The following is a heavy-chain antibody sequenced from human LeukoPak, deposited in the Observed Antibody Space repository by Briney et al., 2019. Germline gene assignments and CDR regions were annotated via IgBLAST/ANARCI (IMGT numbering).Heavy chain of an antibody. J-gene: IGHJ4*02. CDR2: MNPNSGNT. CDR3: ARGAGGSSHFVY. Sequence: ASVKVSCKASGYTFTSYDINWVRQATGQGLEWMGWMNPNSGNTGYAQKFQGRVIITRNTSISTAYMELSSLRSEDTAVYYCARGAGGSSHFVYWGQGTLVTVSS. D-gene: IGHD1-26*01. V-gene: IGHV1-8*03. CDR1: GYTFTSYD.